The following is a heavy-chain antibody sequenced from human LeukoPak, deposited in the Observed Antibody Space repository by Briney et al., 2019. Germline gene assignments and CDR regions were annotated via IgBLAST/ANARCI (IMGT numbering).Heavy chain of an antibody. Sequence: GGSLRLSCAASGFTFSSYCMNWVRQAPGKGLEWVSSINSSSSNIYYADSMKGRSTISRDNAKNSLYLQMINLRAEDTAVYYCARQTRSGYDWIWTGSGAFDIWGEGTMVTVCS. CDR1: GFTFSSYC. J-gene: IGHJ3*02. CDR2: INSSSSNI. CDR3: ARQTRSGYDWIWTGSGAFDI. D-gene: IGHD5-12*01. V-gene: IGHV3-21*01.